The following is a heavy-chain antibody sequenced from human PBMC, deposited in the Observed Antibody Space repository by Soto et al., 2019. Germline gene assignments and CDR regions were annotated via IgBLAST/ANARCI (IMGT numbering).Heavy chain of an antibody. CDR2: VSYSGST. CDR3: ARHGSDSGWFFFDP. Sequence: PSETLSLTGSLSVGAIGGYYWSWIRQPPGKALEWIGYVSYSGSTDYHPSLKSRVSISIDTSKNQFSLKMISVTAADTAVYYCARHGSDSGWFFFDPWGQGALVTVSS. D-gene: IGHD6-19*01. CDR1: VGAIGGYY. V-gene: IGHV4-59*08. J-gene: IGHJ5*02.